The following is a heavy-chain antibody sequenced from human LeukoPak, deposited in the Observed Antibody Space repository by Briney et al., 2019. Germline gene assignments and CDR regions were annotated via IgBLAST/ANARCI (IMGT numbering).Heavy chain of an antibody. J-gene: IGHJ4*02. CDR3: ARRTGNYFAYFDY. V-gene: IGHV4-34*01. D-gene: IGHD1-26*01. CDR1: GGSFRGFY. CDR2: INHNGGT. Sequence: PSETLSLTCAVYGGSFRGFYWSWIRQPPGEGLEWIGEINHNGGTNYNPSLKSRVTISTETSKNQFSLRLTSISAADTAVYYCARRTGNYFAYFDYWGQGALVTVSS.